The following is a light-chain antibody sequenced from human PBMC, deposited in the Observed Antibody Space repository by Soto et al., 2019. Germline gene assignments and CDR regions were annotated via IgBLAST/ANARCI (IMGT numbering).Light chain of an antibody. Sequence: EIVMTQSPATLSVSPGEGATLSCRASQSIGTNLAWDQQIPGQAPRLVIFGASTRATGIPARYSGGWSGTESTLTISSLQSQDFAVYYCQQYDDWPRSFGQGTKTEIK. CDR2: GAS. J-gene: IGKJ1*01. V-gene: IGKV3-15*01. CDR3: QQYDDWPRS. CDR1: QSIGTN.